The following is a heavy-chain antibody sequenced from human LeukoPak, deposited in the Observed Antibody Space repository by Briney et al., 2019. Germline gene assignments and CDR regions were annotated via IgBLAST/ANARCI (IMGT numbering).Heavy chain of an antibody. CDR2: ISTSSSYI. CDR3: VREAAATLFDY. D-gene: IGHD1-26*01. V-gene: IGHV3-21*01. CDR1: GFTFSSHN. Sequence: GGSLRLSCAASGFTFSSHNMNWVRQAPGKGLEWVSSISTSSSYIYYADSVKVRFTISRDNAKNSLSLQMNSLRAEDTAVYYCVREAAATLFDYWGQGTLVTVSS. J-gene: IGHJ4*02.